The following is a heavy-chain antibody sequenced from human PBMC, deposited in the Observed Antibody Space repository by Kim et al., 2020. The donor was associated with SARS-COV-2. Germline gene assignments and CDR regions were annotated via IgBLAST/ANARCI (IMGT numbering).Heavy chain of an antibody. CDR2: ISDVGSYYGGSI. V-gene: IGHV4-4*02. Sequence: SETLSLTCAVSGGSISSRQWWSWVRQPPGKGLEWIGKISDVGSYYGGSINHNPSLKSKVTIPLDKSNNQFSLTLRSVTAAVTAVHYCASADYDSGSFDN. CDR3: ASADYDSGSFDN. D-gene: IGHD3-22*01. J-gene: IGHJ5*01. CDR1: GGSISSRQW.